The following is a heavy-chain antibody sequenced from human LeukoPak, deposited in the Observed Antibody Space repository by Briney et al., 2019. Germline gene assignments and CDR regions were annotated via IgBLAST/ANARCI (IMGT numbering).Heavy chain of an antibody. CDR2: FFYTGST. V-gene: IGHV4-39*07. D-gene: IGHD3-10*01. CDR1: DGSISSATYY. J-gene: IGHJ4*02. CDR3: ARGKYIDSGSYNVFGS. Sequence: PSETLSLTCTVSDGSISSATYYWGWIRQPPNKGLDWIGSFFYTGSTYYSPSLKSRVTISVGTSENQVSLKLSSVTAADTAVYYCARGKYIDSGSYNVFGSWGQGILVTVSS.